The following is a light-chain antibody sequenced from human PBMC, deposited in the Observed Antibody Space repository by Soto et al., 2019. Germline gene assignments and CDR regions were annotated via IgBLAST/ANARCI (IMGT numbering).Light chain of an antibody. CDR3: SSYAGSYSLI. CDR1: SNDVGGYTY. V-gene: IGLV2-11*01. Sequence: QSALTQPRSVSGSPGQSVTISCTGTSNDVGGYTYVSWYQHHPDKAPKLIISDVSQRPSGVPDRFSGSKSGNTASLTISGLQAEDEADYYCSSYAGSYSLIFGGGTKVTVL. CDR2: DVS. J-gene: IGLJ2*01.